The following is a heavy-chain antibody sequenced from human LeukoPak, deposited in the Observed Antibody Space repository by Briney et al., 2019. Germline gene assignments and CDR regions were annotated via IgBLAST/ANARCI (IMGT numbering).Heavy chain of an antibody. Sequence: SQTLSLTCTVSGGSINSGSYYRSWIRQPAGKGLEWIGRIYTSGSTNYNPSLKSRVTISVDTSKNQFSLKLSSVTAADTAVYYCARDVNGNWFDPWGQGTLVTVSS. CDR2: IYTSGST. CDR1: GGSINSGSYY. J-gene: IGHJ5*02. V-gene: IGHV4-61*02. CDR3: ARDVNGNWFDP. D-gene: IGHD2-8*01.